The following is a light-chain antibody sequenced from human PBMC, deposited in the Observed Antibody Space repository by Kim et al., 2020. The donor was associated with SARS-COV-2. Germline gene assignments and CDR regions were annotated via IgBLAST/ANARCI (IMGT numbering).Light chain of an antibody. Sequence: SELTQDPAVSVALGQTVRITCQGDSLRSYYASWYQQKPGQAPVLVIYGKNNRPSGIPDRFSGSSSGNTASLTITGAQAEDEADYYCNSRDSSGNHLEFGG. CDR1: SLRSYY. J-gene: IGLJ2*01. CDR2: GKN. V-gene: IGLV3-19*01. CDR3: NSRDSSGNHLE.